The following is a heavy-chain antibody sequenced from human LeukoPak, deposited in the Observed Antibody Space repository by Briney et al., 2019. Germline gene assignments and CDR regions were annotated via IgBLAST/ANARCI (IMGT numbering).Heavy chain of an antibody. J-gene: IGHJ4*02. CDR3: ARGEDVDTAMVSSYFDY. D-gene: IGHD5-18*01. Sequence: SETLSLTCAVYGGSFSGYYWSWIRQPPGKGLERIGEINHSGSTNYNPSLKSRVTISVDTSKNQFSLKLSSVTAADTAVYYCARGEDVDTAMVSSYFDYWGQGTLVTVSS. CDR1: GGSFSGYY. V-gene: IGHV4-34*01. CDR2: INHSGST.